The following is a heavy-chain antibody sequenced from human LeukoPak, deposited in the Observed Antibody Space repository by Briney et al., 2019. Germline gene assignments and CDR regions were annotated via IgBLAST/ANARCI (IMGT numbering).Heavy chain of an antibody. CDR3: AKIGVIGKWYYDI. J-gene: IGHJ2*01. CDR1: GFSFSSHG. CDR2: ISSGSDYT. Sequence: AGGSLRLSCAASGFSFSSHGMSWVRGAPGKGPEGVSRISSGSDYTFYADSVKGRFIVSRDNSKNTLYLQMYSLRAGDTAVYYCAKIGVIGKWYYDIWGRGTLVTVSS. D-gene: IGHD3-10*01. V-gene: IGHV3-23*01.